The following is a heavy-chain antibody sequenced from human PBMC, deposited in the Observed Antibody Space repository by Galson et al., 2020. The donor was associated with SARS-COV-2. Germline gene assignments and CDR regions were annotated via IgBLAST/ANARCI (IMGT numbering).Heavy chain of an antibody. CDR3: ARVWERGFSYGNWFDP. D-gene: IGHD5-18*01. J-gene: IGHJ5*02. CDR2: MNPKSGNT. CDR1: GYTFTNYD. Sequence: ASVKVSCKASGYTFTNYDINWVRQATGQGLEWMGWMNPKSGNTGYVQKFQGRVTMTRDTSRSTAYMELSSLKSEDTAIYYCARVWERGFSYGNWFDPWGQGNLVTVSS. V-gene: IGHV1-8*01.